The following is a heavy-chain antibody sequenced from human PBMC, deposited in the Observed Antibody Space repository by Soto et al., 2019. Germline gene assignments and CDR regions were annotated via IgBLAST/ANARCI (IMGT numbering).Heavy chain of an antibody. CDR1: GFTFSSYA. Sequence: QVQLVESGGGVVQPGRSLRLSCAASGFTFSSYAMHWVRQAPGKGLEWVAVISYDGSNKYYADSVKGRFTISRDNSKNTLYLQMNSLRAEDTAVYYCARFKVEMATAFDYWGQGTLVTVSS. V-gene: IGHV3-30-3*01. CDR3: ARFKVEMATAFDY. CDR2: ISYDGSNK. J-gene: IGHJ4*02. D-gene: IGHD5-12*01.